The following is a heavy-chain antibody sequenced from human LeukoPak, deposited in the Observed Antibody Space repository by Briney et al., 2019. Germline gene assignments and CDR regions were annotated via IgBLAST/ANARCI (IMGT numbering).Heavy chain of an antibody. CDR3: ARENYDSSGYYPNWFDP. Sequence: ASVKVSCKASGGTFSSYAISWVRQAPGQGLEWMGGIIPIFGTANYAQKFQGRVTITTDESTSTAYMELSSLRSEDTAVYYCARENYDSSGYYPNWFDPWGQGTLVTVSS. D-gene: IGHD3-22*01. CDR1: GGTFSSYA. V-gene: IGHV1-69*05. J-gene: IGHJ5*02. CDR2: IIPIFGTA.